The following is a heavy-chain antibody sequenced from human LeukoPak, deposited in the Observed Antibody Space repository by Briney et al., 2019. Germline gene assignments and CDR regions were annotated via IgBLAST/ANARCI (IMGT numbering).Heavy chain of an antibody. D-gene: IGHD3-3*01. V-gene: IGHV3-20*04. Sequence: GGSLRLSCAASGFTFGVYAMSWVRQAPGKGLEWVSGINWNGASTGCADSLKGRFTISRDNAKNSLYLQMNSLRAEDTALYYCARSPIIGYYYYHYMDVWGGGTTVTVSS. CDR3: ARSPIIGYYYYHYMDV. J-gene: IGHJ6*03. CDR2: INWNGAST. CDR1: GFTFGVYA.